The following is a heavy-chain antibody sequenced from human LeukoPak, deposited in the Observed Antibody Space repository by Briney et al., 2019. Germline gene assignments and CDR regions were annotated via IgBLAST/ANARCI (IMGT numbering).Heavy chain of an antibody. D-gene: IGHD2-2*01. CDR1: GFTFSSFA. V-gene: IGHV3-30*18. J-gene: IGHJ6*02. Sequence: GRSLRLSCAASGFTFSSFAMHWVRQAPGKGLEWVALISYDGSNKYYADSVKGRFTISRDNSKNTLSLEINSLRADDTAVYYCAKASRSCSSTTCFAKNYPYYYGLDVWGQGTTVIVSS. CDR2: ISYDGSNK. CDR3: AKASRSCSSTTCFAKNYPYYYGLDV.